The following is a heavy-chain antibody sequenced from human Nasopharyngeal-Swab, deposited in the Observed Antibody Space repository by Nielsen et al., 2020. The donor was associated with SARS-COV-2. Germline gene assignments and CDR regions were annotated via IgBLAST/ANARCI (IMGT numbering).Heavy chain of an antibody. V-gene: IGHV3-13*01. CDR3: TRGLHGIDY. Sequence: GKSLKISCAASGFSFSSYDMHWARQATGKGLEWVSSIGTVGDTYYPGSVKGRFTISREDAKNSFFLQMNSLRAEDTAVYYCTRGLHGIDYWGQGTLVTVSS. CDR2: IGTVGDT. J-gene: IGHJ4*02. CDR1: GFSFSSYD. D-gene: IGHD2-15*01.